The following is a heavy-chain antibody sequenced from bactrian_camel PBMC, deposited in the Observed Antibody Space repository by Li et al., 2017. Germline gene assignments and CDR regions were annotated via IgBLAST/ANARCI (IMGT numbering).Heavy chain of an antibody. D-gene: IGHD1*01. CDR2: INSGGGST. CDR1: GFGFSTYA. V-gene: IGHV3S40*01. Sequence: DVQLVESGGGLVQPGGSLRLSCAASGFGFSTYAMSWVRQAPGKGLEWVSAINSGGGSTYYADSVKGRFTISKDKAKDTVYLQVSSLRPEDAAVYICRSNGQGAGCDPGDVTPYDKGTQVTVS. J-gene: IGHJ4*01.